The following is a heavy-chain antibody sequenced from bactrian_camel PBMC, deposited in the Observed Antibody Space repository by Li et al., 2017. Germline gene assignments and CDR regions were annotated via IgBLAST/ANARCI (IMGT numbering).Heavy chain of an antibody. V-gene: IGHV3S65*01. CDR3: AAEPMTALEIGLGMCRDLQAPRFNY. Sequence: QLVESGGGSVQPGGSLRLSCVASGDGYCMGWFRQAPGKEREGVASIYTSGGSTKYGDSVKGRFTISQDSAKATVYLQMSSLQPEDTALYFCAAEPMTALEIGLGMCRDLQAPRFNYWGQGTQVTVS. J-gene: IGHJ4*01. CDR2: IYTSGGST. CDR1: GDGYC. D-gene: IGHD5*01.